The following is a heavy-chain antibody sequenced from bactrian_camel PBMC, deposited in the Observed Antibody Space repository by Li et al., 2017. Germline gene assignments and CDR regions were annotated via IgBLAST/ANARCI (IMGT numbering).Heavy chain of an antibody. V-gene: IGHV3S55*01. CDR1: GDRPQTYC. Sequence: HVQLVESGGGSVQAGGSLSLSCKRSGDRPQTYCMAWFRQAPGKEREGVAAIESDGTTHYKDSVKGRFSISKDNVKNTLYLDLTSLRPDGMKMSITTGARGPRSPSP. J-gene: IGHJ4*01. CDR2: IESDGTT.